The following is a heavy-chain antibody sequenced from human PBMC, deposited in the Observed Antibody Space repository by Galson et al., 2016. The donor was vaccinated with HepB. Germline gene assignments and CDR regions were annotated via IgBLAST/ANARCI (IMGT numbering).Heavy chain of an antibody. Sequence: CAISGDSVSSNSATWNWIRQSPSRGLEWLGRTYYRSNWHYDYAVSVKGRITINPYTSKNQFSLQLNSVTPEDTALYYCARGGYDSIPVWGLGTLVTVSS. V-gene: IGHV6-1*01. D-gene: IGHD3-9*01. CDR1: GDSVSSNSAT. CDR3: ARGGYDSIPV. J-gene: IGHJ4*02. CDR2: TYYRSNWHY.